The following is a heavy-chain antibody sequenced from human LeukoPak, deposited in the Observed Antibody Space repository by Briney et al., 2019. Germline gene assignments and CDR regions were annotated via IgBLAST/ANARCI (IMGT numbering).Heavy chain of an antibody. D-gene: IGHD4-23*01. CDR1: GFPFSNFW. V-gene: IGHV3-7*01. CDR3: ARDRGYSTFDY. CDR2: MKEDGGEI. J-gene: IGHJ4*02. Sequence: GGSVRLSCAASGFPFSNFWMSWVRQAPGKGLEGVANMKEDGGEINYVDSVKGRFTISRDNAKNSLFLQMNSLRVDDTAVYYCARDRGYSTFDYWGQGTLVTASS.